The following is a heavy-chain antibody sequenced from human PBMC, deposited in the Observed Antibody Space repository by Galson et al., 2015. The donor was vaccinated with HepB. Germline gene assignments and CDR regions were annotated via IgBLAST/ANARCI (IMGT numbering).Heavy chain of an antibody. D-gene: IGHD5-18*01. CDR3: TTDRIQLWLRDY. CDR1: GFTFSNAW. CDR2: IKSKTDGGTT. V-gene: IGHV3-15*01. J-gene: IGHJ4*02. Sequence: SLRLSCAASGFTFSNAWMSWVRQAPGKGLEWVGRIKSKTDGGTTDYAAPVKGRFTISRDDSKNTLYLQMNSLKTEDTAVYYCTTDRIQLWLRDYWGQGTLVTVSS.